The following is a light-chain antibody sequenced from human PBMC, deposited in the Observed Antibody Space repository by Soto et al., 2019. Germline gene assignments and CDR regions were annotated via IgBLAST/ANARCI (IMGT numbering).Light chain of an antibody. J-gene: IGLJ2*01. V-gene: IGLV2-11*01. CDR3: CSYAGSHTKI. Sequence: QSALTQPRSVSGSPGQSVTISCTGTSSDVGGYNYVSWYQQHPGKAPKVMIYDVNKRPSGVPDRFSGSKSGNTASLTISGLQAEDEADYYCCSYAGSHTKIFGGGTKLTVL. CDR2: DVN. CDR1: SSDVGGYNY.